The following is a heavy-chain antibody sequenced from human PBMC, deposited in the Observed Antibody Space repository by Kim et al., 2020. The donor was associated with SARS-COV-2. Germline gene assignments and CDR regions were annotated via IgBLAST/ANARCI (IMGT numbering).Heavy chain of an antibody. CDR3: ARTAYYYDSSGYYFDY. D-gene: IGHD3-22*01. J-gene: IGHJ4*02. V-gene: IGHV3-33*01. CDR2: IWYDGSNK. CDR1: GFTFSSYG. Sequence: GGSLRLSCAASGFTFSSYGMHWVRQAPGKGLEWVAVIWYDGSNKYYADSVKGRFTISRDNSKNTLYLQMNSLRAEDTAVYYCARTAYYYDSSGYYFDYWGPRTLLTVSS.